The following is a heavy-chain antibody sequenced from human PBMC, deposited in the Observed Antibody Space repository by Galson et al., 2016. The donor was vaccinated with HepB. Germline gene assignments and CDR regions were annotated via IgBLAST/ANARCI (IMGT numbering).Heavy chain of an antibody. J-gene: IGHJ4*02. Sequence: SLRLSCAASGFTVSTNYMSWVRQAPGKGLEWVSVIYSDDSTYYADSVKGRFTISRDNSKNTVYFQLNSLRVEGTAVYYCARDSPLPAAFDYWGQGTLVTVTS. CDR2: IYSDDST. D-gene: IGHD2-2*01. CDR1: GFTVSTNY. V-gene: IGHV3-66*01. CDR3: ARDSPLPAAFDY.